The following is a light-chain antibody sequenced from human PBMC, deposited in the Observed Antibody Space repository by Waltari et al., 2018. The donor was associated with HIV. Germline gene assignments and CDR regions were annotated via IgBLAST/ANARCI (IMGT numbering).Light chain of an antibody. J-gene: IGLJ2*01. V-gene: IGLV1-44*01. CDR2: SDN. CDR3: ASWDDSLSALL. Sequence: QSVLTQPPSASGTPGQRVTFLCSGSSTNMGSSAVNWFQHLPGLAPSLLTHSDNQLPAGVPDRVSGSNSGTSASLAITGLQSEDEADYYCASWDDSLSALLFGGGTRLTVL. CDR1: STNMGSSA.